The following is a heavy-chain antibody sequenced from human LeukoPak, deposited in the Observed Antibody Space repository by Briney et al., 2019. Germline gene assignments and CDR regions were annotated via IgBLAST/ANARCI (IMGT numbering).Heavy chain of an antibody. CDR3: ARGGSPVKTDAFDI. J-gene: IGHJ3*02. V-gene: IGHV1-3*01. D-gene: IGHD1-26*01. CDR1: GYTFTSYA. Sequence: ASVKVSCKAPGYTFTSYAMHWVRQAPGQRLEWMGWINAGNGNTKYSQKLQGRVTITRDTSASTAYMELSSLRSEDTAVYYCARGGSPVKTDAFDIWGQGTMVAVSS. CDR2: INAGNGNT.